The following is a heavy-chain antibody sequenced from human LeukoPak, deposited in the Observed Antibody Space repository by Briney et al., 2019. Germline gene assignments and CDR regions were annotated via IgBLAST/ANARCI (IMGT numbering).Heavy chain of an antibody. Sequence: GESLKISCKGSGYSFTSYWIGWVRQMPGKGLEWMGIIYPGDSDTRYSPSFQGQVTISADKSISTAYLQWSSLKASDTAMYYCASAEYYYGSGSYYKGGDYWGQGTLVTVSS. CDR1: GYSFTSYW. V-gene: IGHV5-51*01. D-gene: IGHD3-10*01. J-gene: IGHJ4*02. CDR3: ASAEYYYGSGSYYKGGDY. CDR2: IYPGDSDT.